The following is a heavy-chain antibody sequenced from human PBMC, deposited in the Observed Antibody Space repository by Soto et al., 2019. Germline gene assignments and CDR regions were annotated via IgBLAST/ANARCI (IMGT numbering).Heavy chain of an antibody. V-gene: IGHV2-5*02. D-gene: IGHD3-3*01. CDR1: GFSLTTSGVG. CDR3: AHRVLRTVFGLVTTTAIYFDF. J-gene: IGHJ4*02. Sequence: QITLKESGPTVVNPTEPLTLTCTFSGFSLTTSGVGVGWVRQSPGKAPEWLALIYWDDDKRYSTSLKSRLTITNDTSKNQVVLTVANVDPADTATYYCAHRVLRTVFGLVTTTAIYFDFWGQGTPVVVSS. CDR2: IYWDDDK.